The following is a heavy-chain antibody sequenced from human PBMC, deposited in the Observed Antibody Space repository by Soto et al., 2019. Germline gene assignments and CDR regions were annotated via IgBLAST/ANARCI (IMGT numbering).Heavy chain of an antibody. J-gene: IGHJ5*02. Sequence: VESLKISCKGSGYSFTSYWISWVRQMPGKGLEWMGRIDPSDSYTNYSPSFQGHVTISADKSISTAYLQWSSLKASDTASYYCVPEVPFNPWVQGTLVTVSS. CDR2: IDPSDSYT. CDR1: GYSFTSYW. V-gene: IGHV5-10-1*01. CDR3: VPEVPFNP.